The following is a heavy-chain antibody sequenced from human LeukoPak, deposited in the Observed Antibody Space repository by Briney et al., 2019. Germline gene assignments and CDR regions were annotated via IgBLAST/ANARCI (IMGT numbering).Heavy chain of an antibody. D-gene: IGHD3-3*01. V-gene: IGHV4-61*02. Sequence: SETLSLTCTVSGGSISSGSYYWSWIRQPAGKGLEWIGRIYTSGSTNYNPSLKSRVTISVDTSKNQFSLKLSSVTAADTAVYYCAREVRFLEWLLPDNWFDPWGQGTLVTVSS. J-gene: IGHJ5*02. CDR2: IYTSGST. CDR1: GGSISSGSYY. CDR3: AREVRFLEWLLPDNWFDP.